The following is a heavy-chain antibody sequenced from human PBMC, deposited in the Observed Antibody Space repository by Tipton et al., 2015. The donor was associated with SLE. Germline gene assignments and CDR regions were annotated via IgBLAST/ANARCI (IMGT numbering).Heavy chain of an antibody. CDR2: ISGTGDAT. J-gene: IGHJ3*02. D-gene: IGHD3-10*01. Sequence: GSLRLSCAASGLSFSSYAMSWVRQAPGKGLEWVSRISGTGDATYYGDAVKGRFTISRDNAKNSLYLRMNSLRVEDTALYYCAKDGEVNAFDIWGQGKMVTVSS. V-gene: IGHV3-23*01. CDR1: GLSFSSYA. CDR3: AKDGEVNAFDI.